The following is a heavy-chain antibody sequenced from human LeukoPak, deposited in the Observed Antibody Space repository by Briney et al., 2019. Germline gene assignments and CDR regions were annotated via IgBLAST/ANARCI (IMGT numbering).Heavy chain of an antibody. CDR1: GGSFSGYY. CDR2: INHSGST. V-gene: IGHV4-34*01. Sequence: SESLSPTCAVYGGSFSGYYWSWIRQPPGKGLEWIGEINHSGSTNYNPSLKSRVTISVDTSKNQFSLKLSSVTAADTAVYYCARLLKTDSSSDYWGQGTLVTV. J-gene: IGHJ4*02. D-gene: IGHD6-6*01. CDR3: ARLLKTDSSSDY.